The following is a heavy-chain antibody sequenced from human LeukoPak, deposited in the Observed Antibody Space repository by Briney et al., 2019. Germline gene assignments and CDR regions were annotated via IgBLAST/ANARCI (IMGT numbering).Heavy chain of an antibody. J-gene: IGHJ4*02. V-gene: IGHV5-51*01. CDR3: ARRGGTPFYDY. D-gene: IGHD1-14*01. Sequence: GESLKISCKTSGYYFTDYWIGWARQKPGKGLEWMGISPSFQGQVTFSADRSKDTAYLRWSSLKASDTAMYYCARRGGTPFYDYWGQGTLVTVSP. CDR1: GYYFTDYW.